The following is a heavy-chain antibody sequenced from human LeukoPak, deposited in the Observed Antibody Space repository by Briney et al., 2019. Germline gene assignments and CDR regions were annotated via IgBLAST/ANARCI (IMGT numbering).Heavy chain of an antibody. J-gene: IGHJ6*04. Sequence: GGSLRLSCAASGFSFSDYNMNWVRQAPGKALEWVSSITSTGTYIFYGDSVKGRFTISRDNAKNSLYLQMNSLRAEDTAVYYCAELGITMIGGVWGKGTTVTISS. CDR1: GFSFSDYN. D-gene: IGHD3-10*02. V-gene: IGHV3-21*01. CDR3: AELGITMIGGV. CDR2: ITSTGTYI.